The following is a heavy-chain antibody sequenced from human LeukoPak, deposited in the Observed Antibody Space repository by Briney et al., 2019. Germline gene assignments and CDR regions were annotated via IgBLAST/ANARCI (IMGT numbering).Heavy chain of an antibody. V-gene: IGHV4-39*07. Sequence: PSETLSLTCTVSGGSISSSSYYWGWIRQPPGKGLEWIGSIFYSGSTYYNPSLKSRLTISVDSSKNQFSLKLRSVTAADTAVYYCARAVGATTLGADDAFDIWGQGTMVTVSS. CDR2: IFYSGST. J-gene: IGHJ3*02. D-gene: IGHD1-26*01. CDR3: ARAVGATTLGADDAFDI. CDR1: GGSISSSSYY.